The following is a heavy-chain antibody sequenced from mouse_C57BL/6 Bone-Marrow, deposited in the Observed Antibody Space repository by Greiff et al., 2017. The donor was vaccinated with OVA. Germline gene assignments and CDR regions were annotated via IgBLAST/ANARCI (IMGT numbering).Heavy chain of an antibody. J-gene: IGHJ2*01. D-gene: IGHD2-1*01. CDR3: ARSSTTLLGFDY. V-gene: IGHV1-72*01. Sequence: QVQLQQPGAELVKPGASVKLSCKASGYTFTSYWMHWVKQRPGRGLEWIGRIDPNCGGTKYTEKFQSKATLTVDKPSSTAYMQLSSLTSEDSAVYYCARSSTTLLGFDYWGQGTTLTVSS. CDR1: GYTFTSYW. CDR2: IDPNCGGT.